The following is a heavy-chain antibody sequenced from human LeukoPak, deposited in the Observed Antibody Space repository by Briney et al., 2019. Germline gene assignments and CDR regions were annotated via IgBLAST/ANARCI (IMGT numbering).Heavy chain of an antibody. CDR2: IYSGGST. J-gene: IGHJ4*02. D-gene: IGHD1-26*01. Sequence: GGSLRLSCAASRFTFSDYYMTWVRQAPGKGLEWVSLIYSGGSTYYADSVKGRFTISRDNSKNTLYLQMNSLRAEDTAVYYCAKRGAEVGTTVAPGDYWGQGTLLTVSS. CDR1: RFTFSDYY. V-gene: IGHV3-66*04. CDR3: AKRGAEVGTTVAPGDY.